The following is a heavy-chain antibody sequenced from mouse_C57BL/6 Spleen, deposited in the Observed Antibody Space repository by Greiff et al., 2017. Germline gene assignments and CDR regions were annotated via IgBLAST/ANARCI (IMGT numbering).Heavy chain of an antibody. CDR2: IDPSDSYT. CDR3: ARKDDYDGAWFAY. J-gene: IGHJ3*01. CDR1: GYTFTSYW. Sequence: QVQLQQPGAELVMPGASVKLSCKASGYTFTSYWMHWVKQRPGQGLEWIGEIDPSDSYTNYKQKFKGKSTLTVDKSSSTAYMQLSSLTSEDSAVYYCARKDDYDGAWFAYWGQGTLVTVSA. V-gene: IGHV1-69*01. D-gene: IGHD2-4*01.